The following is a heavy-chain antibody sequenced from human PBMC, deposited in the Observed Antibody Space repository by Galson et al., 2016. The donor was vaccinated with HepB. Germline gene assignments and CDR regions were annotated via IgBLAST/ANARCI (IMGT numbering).Heavy chain of an antibody. D-gene: IGHD4-11*01. CDR3: VRSNFADY. CDR1: GFTFRDYA. CDR2: ISGSGDNT. V-gene: IGHV3-23*01. J-gene: IGHJ4*02. Sequence: SLRLSCAASGFTFRDYAMHWVRQAPGKGLQWVSTISGSGDNTYYGDSVKSRFAVSRDNSKNTLSLQLSSLGAEDTAVYYCVRSNFADYWGQGVLVTVTS.